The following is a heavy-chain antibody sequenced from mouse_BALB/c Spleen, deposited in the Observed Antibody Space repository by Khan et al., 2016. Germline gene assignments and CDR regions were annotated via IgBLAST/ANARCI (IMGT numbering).Heavy chain of an antibody. V-gene: IGHV14-3*02. Sequence: EVQLQESGAELVKPGASVKLSCTASGFNIKDTYMHWVKQRPEQGLEWIGRIDPANGNTKYDPKFQGKATITADTSSNTDYLQLSSLTSEDTSVYNYAHIYDGYYGFAYCGQGTLVTVSA. CDR2: IDPANGNT. CDR3: AHIYDGYYGFAY. D-gene: IGHD2-3*01. J-gene: IGHJ3*01. CDR1: GFNIKDTY.